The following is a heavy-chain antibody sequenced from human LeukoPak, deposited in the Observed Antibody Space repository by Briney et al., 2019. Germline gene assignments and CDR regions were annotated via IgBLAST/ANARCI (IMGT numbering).Heavy chain of an antibody. J-gene: IGHJ4*02. CDR1: GGTFSSYA. CDR3: ARITNYDSSGYYYGLFDY. Sequence: GASVKVSCKASGGTFSSYAISWVRRAPGQGLEWMGRIIPILGIANYAQKFQGGVTITADKSTSTAYMELSSLRSEDTAVYYCARITNYDSSGYYYGLFDYWGQGTLVTVSS. V-gene: IGHV1-69*04. CDR2: IIPILGIA. D-gene: IGHD3-22*01.